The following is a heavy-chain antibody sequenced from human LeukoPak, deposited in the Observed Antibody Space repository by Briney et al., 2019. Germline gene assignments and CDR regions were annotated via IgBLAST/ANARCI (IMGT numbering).Heavy chain of an antibody. CDR3: ARLSPTPTAGSDFYYLDV. CDR1: EFIFNTYW. D-gene: IGHD6-13*01. J-gene: IGHJ6*03. V-gene: IGHV3-7*01. CDR2: INEDGGEK. Sequence: GGSLRLSCAASEFIFNTYWMTWVRQAPGEGLEWVASINEDGGEKHYVDSREGRFTISRDNVRNSLDLQMNSLRVEDTAVYYCARLSPTPTAGSDFYYLDVWGKGTTVTVSS.